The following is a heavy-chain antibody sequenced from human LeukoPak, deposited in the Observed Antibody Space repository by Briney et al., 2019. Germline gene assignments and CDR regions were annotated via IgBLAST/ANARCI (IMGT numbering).Heavy chain of an antibody. J-gene: IGHJ3*02. CDR1: GYTFTGYY. D-gene: IGHD5-24*01. V-gene: IGHV1-2*06. Sequence: ASVKVSCKASGYTFTGYYMNWVRQAPGQGLEWMGRINPNTGGTKYAQNFQGSVTMTRDTPITTVYMELSRLRSDDTAVYYCARVGDGLNDAFDIWGQGTMVTVSS. CDR3: ARVGDGLNDAFDI. CDR2: INPNTGGT.